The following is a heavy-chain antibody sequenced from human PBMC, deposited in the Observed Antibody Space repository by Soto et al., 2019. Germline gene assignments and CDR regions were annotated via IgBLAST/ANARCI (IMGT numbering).Heavy chain of an antibody. CDR1: GFTFSSYA. J-gene: IGHJ5*02. D-gene: IGHD3-9*01. CDR3: AKLHRRYFDWLEL. CDR2: ISGSGGST. Sequence: GGSLRLSYAASGFTFSSYAMSWVRQAPGKGLEWVSAISGSGGSTYYADSVKGRFTISRDNSKNTLYLQMNSLRAEDTAVYYCAKLHRRYFDWLELWGQGTLVTVSS. V-gene: IGHV3-23*01.